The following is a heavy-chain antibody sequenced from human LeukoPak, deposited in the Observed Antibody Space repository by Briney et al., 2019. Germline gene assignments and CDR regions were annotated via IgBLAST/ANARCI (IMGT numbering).Heavy chain of an antibody. D-gene: IGHD1-26*01. Sequence: GGSLRLSCVASGFTVSNSYMSWVRQAPGKGLEWVSVIYSDGGTFYSDSVKGRFTISRDYSKSTLYLQMTSLRAEDSAVYYCAKDPRILSGSYYPDYWGQGTLVTVSS. CDR1: GFTVSNSY. CDR3: AKDPRILSGSYYPDY. CDR2: IYSDGGT. J-gene: IGHJ4*02. V-gene: IGHV3-53*01.